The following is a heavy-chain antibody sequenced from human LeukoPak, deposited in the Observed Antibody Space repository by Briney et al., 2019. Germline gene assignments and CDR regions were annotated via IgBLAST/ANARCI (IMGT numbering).Heavy chain of an antibody. CDR1: GFSLSSSGVA. J-gene: IGHJ4*01. CDR3: AHTPRGLSCTRGGCYSDFYFDF. V-gene: IGHV2-5*02. CDR2: IYWDDDQ. D-gene: IGHD2-15*01. Sequence: SGPTLVKPTQILTLTCTFSGFSLSSSGVAVGWIRQPPGKALEWLAVIYWDDDQRYSPSLKSRLTISKDTYRNQVVLTMTDMDPVDTATYYCAHTPRGLSCTRGGCYSDFYFDFWGHGTLVAVSS.